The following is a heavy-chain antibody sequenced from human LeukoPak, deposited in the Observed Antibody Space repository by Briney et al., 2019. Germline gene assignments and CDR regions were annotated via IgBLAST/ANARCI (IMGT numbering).Heavy chain of an antibody. Sequence: GMXXXRQAPGKXXEXGXXXXXXXSNKYYADSGKGRFTISRDNSKNTLYLQMNSLRAEDTAVYYCAKGNVLRYFDWSPVADAFDIWGQGTMVTVSS. CDR1: G. V-gene: IGHV3-30*02. J-gene: IGHJ3*02. CDR3: AKGNVLRYFDWSPVADAFDI. CDR2: XXXXXSNK. D-gene: IGHD3-9*01.